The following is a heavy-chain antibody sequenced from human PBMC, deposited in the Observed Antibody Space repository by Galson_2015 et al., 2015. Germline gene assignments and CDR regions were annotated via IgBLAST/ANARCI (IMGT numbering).Heavy chain of an antibody. D-gene: IGHD2-15*01. CDR1: GFTFSSYE. CDR3: AKAGRRGVVAATDY. Sequence: SLRLSCAASGFTFSSYEMNWVRQAPGKGLEWVSAISGSGGSTYYADSVKGRFTISRDNSKNTLYLQMNSLRAEDTAVYYCAKAGRRGVVAATDYWGQGTLVTVSS. V-gene: IGHV3-23*01. J-gene: IGHJ4*02. CDR2: ISGSGGST.